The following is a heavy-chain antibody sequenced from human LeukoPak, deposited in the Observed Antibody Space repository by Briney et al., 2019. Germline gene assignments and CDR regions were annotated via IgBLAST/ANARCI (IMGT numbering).Heavy chain of an antibody. D-gene: IGHD1-26*01. J-gene: IGHJ4*02. CDR3: ARLAPFSDPYYFDY. V-gene: IGHV4-34*01. CDR2: INHSGST. CDR1: GGSFSGYY. Sequence: SETLSLTCAVYGGSFSGYYWSWIRQPPGKGLEWIGEINHSGSTNYNPSLKSRVTISVDTSKNQFSLKLSSVTAADTAVYYCARLAPFSDPYYFDYWGRGTLVTVSS.